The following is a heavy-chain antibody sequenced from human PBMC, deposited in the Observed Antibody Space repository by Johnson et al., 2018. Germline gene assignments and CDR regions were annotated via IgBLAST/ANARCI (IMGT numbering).Heavy chain of an antibody. CDR1: GYTFTSYY. CDR3: ARGGPEYYYYYYMDV. J-gene: IGHJ6*03. V-gene: IGHV1-46*01. Sequence: VQLLETGAEVKKPGASVKVSCKASGYTFTSYYMHWVRQAPGQGLEWMGIINPSGGSTSYAQKFQGRVTMTRDTSTSTVYMELSSLRSEDTAVYYCARGGPEYYYYYYMDVWGKGTTVTVSS. CDR2: INPSGGST. D-gene: IGHD1-14*01.